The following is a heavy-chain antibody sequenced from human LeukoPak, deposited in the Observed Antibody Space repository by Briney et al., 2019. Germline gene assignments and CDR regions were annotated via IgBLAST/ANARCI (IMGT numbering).Heavy chain of an antibody. J-gene: IGHJ4*02. CDR2: INPNSGGT. V-gene: IGHV1-2*02. CDR1: GYTFTGYY. CDR3: ARANMRITIFGVVTPQYYFDY. D-gene: IGHD3-3*01. Sequence: ASVKVSCKASGYTFTGYYMHWVRQAPGLGLEWMGCINPNSGGTNYAQKFQGRVTMTRDTSISTAYMELSRLRSDDTAVYYCARANMRITIFGVVTPQYYFDYWGQGTLVTVSS.